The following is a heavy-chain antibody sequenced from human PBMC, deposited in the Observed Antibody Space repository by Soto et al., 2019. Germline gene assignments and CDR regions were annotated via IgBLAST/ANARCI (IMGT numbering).Heavy chain of an antibody. CDR3: ARDRSYAMEV. CDR1: GFSIRDYW. CDR2: IIGDASST. J-gene: IGHJ6*02. V-gene: IGHV3-74*01. Sequence: PGGSLRLSCEASGFSIRDYWMRWVLQAPGEGLVWVSCIIGDASSTTYADSVKGRFTISRDDAKNTVYLQMTSLRAEDTAVYCCARDRSYAMEVWGQGTRVTVSS.